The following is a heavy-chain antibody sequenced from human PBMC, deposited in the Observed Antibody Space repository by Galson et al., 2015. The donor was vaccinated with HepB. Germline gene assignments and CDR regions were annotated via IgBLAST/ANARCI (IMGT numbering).Heavy chain of an antibody. CDR3: ARGKGGGYSYDDYYYGMDV. Sequence: SVKVSCKASGYTFTGYYMHWVRQAPGRGLEWMGRINPNSGGTNYAQKFQGRVTMTRDTSISTAYMELSRLRSDDTAVYYCARGKGGGYSYDDYYYGMDVWGQGTTVTVSS. CDR2: INPNSGGT. J-gene: IGHJ6*02. V-gene: IGHV1-2*06. D-gene: IGHD5-18*01. CDR1: GYTFTGYY.